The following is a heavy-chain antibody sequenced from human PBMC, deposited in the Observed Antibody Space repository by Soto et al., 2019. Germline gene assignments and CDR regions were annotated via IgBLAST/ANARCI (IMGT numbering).Heavy chain of an antibody. CDR1: GYTLTELS. CDR2: FDPEDGET. CDR3: ATHHNLGYCSGASCYKDDFVF. D-gene: IGHD2-15*01. J-gene: IGHJ3*01. Sequence: ASVKVSCKVSGYTLTELSMHWVRQAPGKGLEWMGGFDPEDGETIYAQKFQGRVTMTEDTSTDTAYMELSSLRSEDTAVYYCATHHNLGYCSGASCYKDDFVFWGQ. V-gene: IGHV1-24*01.